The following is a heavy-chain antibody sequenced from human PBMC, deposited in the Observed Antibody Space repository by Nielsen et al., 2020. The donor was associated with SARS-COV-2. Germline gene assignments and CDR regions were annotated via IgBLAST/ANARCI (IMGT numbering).Heavy chain of an antibody. CDR3: ARGYYDFWSGYYTLDYYYYMDV. J-gene: IGHJ6*03. D-gene: IGHD3-3*01. V-gene: IGHV4-59*01. CDR1: GGSISSYY. CDR2: IYYSGST. Sequence: SETLSLTCTVSGGSISSYYWSWIRQPPGKGLEWIGYIYYSGSTNYNPSLKSRVTISVDTSKNQFSLKLSSVTAADTAVYYCARGYYDFWSGYYTLDYYYYMDVWGKGTTVTVSS.